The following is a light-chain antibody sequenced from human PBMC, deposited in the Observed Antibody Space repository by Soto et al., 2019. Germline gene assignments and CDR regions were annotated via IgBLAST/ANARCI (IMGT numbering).Light chain of an antibody. Sequence: EILMTQSQATLSVSPGERATLSCRASQSVNSNLAWYQQKPGQAPRLLIYGASTRATGVPARFSGGGSGTEFTLTISSLQAEDFAVYYCQQYKDWPPYTFGQVTKLEIK. CDR3: QQYKDWPPYT. J-gene: IGKJ2*01. CDR2: GAS. CDR1: QSVNSN. V-gene: IGKV3-15*01.